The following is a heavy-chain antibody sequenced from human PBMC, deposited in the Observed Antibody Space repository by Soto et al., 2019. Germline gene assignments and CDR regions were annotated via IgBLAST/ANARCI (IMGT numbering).Heavy chain of an antibody. V-gene: IGHV1-69*02. D-gene: IGHD3-10*01. Sequence: QVQLVQSGAEVKKPGSSVKVSCKASGCNFSSYTISWVLQAPGQGIEWMARIIPILGIATYAQKFQGSVTIAADKSTSTAYMELSSLRSADTAVYYCARFRVSYGMDVWGQGTTVTVS. J-gene: IGHJ6*02. CDR3: ARFRVSYGMDV. CDR1: GCNFSSYT. CDR2: IIPILGIA.